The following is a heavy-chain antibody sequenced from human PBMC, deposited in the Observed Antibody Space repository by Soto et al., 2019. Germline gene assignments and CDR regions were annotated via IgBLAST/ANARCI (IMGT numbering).Heavy chain of an antibody. CDR3: ARDNNFFDSGRGVDY. J-gene: IGHJ4*02. Sequence: EGQLVESGGGLVKPGGSLRLSCVVSGLSFSVYSFNWVRQAPGKGLEWVASITSRSNYIYYADTVKGRFTVSRDNAKNSMYLQMNSLRAEDTAVYYFARDNNFFDSGRGVDYWGQGTLVTVSS. CDR2: ITSRSNYI. CDR1: GLSFSVYS. V-gene: IGHV3-21*01. D-gene: IGHD3-10*01.